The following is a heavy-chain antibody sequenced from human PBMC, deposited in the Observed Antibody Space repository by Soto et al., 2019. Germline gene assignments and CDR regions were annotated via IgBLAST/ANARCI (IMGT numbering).Heavy chain of an antibody. CDR2: IVVGSGNT. Sequence: SVKVSCKASGFTFTSSAVQWVRQARGQRLEWIGWIVVGSGNTNYAQRFQERVTITRDMSTSTAYMELSSLRSEDTAVYYCAALLAAAGTDYFDYWGQGTLVTVSS. D-gene: IGHD6-13*01. CDR3: AALLAAAGTDYFDY. V-gene: IGHV1-58*01. CDR1: GFTFTSSA. J-gene: IGHJ4*02.